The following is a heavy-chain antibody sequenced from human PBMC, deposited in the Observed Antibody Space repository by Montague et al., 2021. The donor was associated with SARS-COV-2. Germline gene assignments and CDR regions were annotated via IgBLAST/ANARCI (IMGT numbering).Heavy chain of an antibody. J-gene: IGHJ5*02. CDR3: AHRPGGFDQPRFDP. V-gene: IGHV2-5*02. Sequence: PALVKPTQTLTLTCTFSGFSLSTSGVGVGWIRQPPGKALEWLALIYWDDDKRYSPSLKSRLTITKDTSKNQVVLTMTNMDPVDTATYYCAHRPGGFDQPRFDPWGQGTLVTVSS. D-gene: IGHD1-26*01. CDR2: IYWDDDK. CDR1: GFSLSTSGVG.